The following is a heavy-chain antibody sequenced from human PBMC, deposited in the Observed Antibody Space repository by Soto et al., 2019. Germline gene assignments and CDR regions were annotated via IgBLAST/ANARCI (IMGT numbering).Heavy chain of an antibody. J-gene: IGHJ6*01. Sequence: SETLSLTCTVSGGSISSGGYYWSWIRQHPGKGLEWIGYIYYSGSTYYNPSLKSRVTISVDTSKNQFSLKLSSVTAADTAVYYCAREVGYHSRTGVYYDYYGMEVWGQGTTVTVSS. CDR2: IYYSGST. D-gene: IGHD5-12*01. CDR1: GGSISSGGYY. V-gene: IGHV4-31*03. CDR3: AREVGYHSRTGVYYDYYGMEV.